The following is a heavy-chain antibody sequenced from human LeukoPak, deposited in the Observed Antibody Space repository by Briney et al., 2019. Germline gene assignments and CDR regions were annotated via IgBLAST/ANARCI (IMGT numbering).Heavy chain of an antibody. V-gene: IGHV3-21*01. Sequence: GGSLRLSCAGSAFTFSSHTINWVRQAPGRGLEWVSCIGFSTTYIHYADSVKGRFTVTRDNAKGSVSLQMNSLRAEDTAVYYCARDAYCNSDYCYSLDAFDIWGQGTMVTVSS. D-gene: IGHD2/OR15-2a*01. CDR3: ARDAYCNSDYCYSLDAFDI. CDR2: IGFSTTYI. CDR1: AFTFSSHT. J-gene: IGHJ3*02.